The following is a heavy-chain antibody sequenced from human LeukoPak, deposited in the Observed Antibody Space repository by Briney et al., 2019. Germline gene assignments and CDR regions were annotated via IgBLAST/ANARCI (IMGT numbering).Heavy chain of an antibody. CDR1: GGTFSSYA. V-gene: IGHV1-69*13. CDR3: ARMRDSSGYGNWFDP. D-gene: IGHD3-22*01. J-gene: IGHJ5*02. Sequence: GASVKVSCKASGGTFSSYAISWVRQAPGQRLEWMGGIIPIFGTANYAQKFQGRVTITADESTSTAYMELSSLRSEDTAVYYCARMRDSSGYGNWFDPWGQGTLVTVSS. CDR2: IIPIFGTA.